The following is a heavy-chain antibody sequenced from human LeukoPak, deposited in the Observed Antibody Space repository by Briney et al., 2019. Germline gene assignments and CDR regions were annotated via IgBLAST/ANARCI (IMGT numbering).Heavy chain of an antibody. CDR2: IGTAGDT. D-gene: IGHD3-22*01. Sequence: GGSLRLSCAASGFTFSSYDMHWVRQATGKGLEWVSAIGTAGDTYYPGSVKGRFTISRENAKNSLYPQMNSLRAGDTAVYYCARAALYHYDSTLLDYWGQGTLVTVSS. CDR1: GFTFSSYD. J-gene: IGHJ4*02. CDR3: ARAALYHYDSTLLDY. V-gene: IGHV3-13*01.